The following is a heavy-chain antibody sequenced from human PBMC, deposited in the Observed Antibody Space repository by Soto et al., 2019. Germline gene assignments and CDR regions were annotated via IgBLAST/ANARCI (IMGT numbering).Heavy chain of an antibody. Sequence: QVQLVESGGGLVRPGGSLRLYCAASGFTFRDHDMSWIRQAPGKGLEWVSCISSSGTATYYADFVKGRFTISRDNAKNSLYVEMNSLRVEDTAVYYCARKGPRAARPNHWGQGTLVIVSS. CDR2: ISSSGTAT. J-gene: IGHJ5*02. CDR3: ARKGPRAARPNH. CDR1: GFTFRDHD. V-gene: IGHV3-11*01. D-gene: IGHD6-6*01.